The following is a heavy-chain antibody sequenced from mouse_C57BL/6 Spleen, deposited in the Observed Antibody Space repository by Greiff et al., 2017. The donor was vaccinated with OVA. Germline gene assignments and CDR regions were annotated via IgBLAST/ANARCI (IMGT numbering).Heavy chain of an antibody. CDR1: GYTFTSYW. J-gene: IGHJ4*01. Sequence: QVQLQQSGAELVKPGASVKMSCKASGYTFTSYWINWVKQRPGQGLEWIGDIYPGSGSTNYNEKFKSKATLTVDTSTSTAYMQLSSLTSEDAAVYYCARKGGYAMDYWGQGTSVTVSS. CDR2: IYPGSGST. CDR3: ARKGGYAMDY. V-gene: IGHV1-55*01.